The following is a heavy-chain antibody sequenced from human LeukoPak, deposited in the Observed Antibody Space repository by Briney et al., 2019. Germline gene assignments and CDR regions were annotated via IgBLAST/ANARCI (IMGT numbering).Heavy chain of an antibody. CDR1: GFTFTSSA. Sequence: GTSVKVSCKASGFTFTSSAMQWVRQARGQRLEWIGWIVVGSGNTNYAQKFQERVTITRDMSTSTAYMELSSLRSDDTAVYYCARDRGDPRGYWGQGTLVTVSS. D-gene: IGHD4-17*01. CDR3: ARDRGDPRGY. J-gene: IGHJ4*02. V-gene: IGHV1-58*02. CDR2: IVVGSGNT.